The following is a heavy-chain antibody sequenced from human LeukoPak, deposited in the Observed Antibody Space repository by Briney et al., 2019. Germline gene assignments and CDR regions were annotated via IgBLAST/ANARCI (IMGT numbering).Heavy chain of an antibody. V-gene: IGHV3-30*02. Sequence: GGSLRLSCAASGFTFSSYGMHWVRQAPGKGLEWVAFIRYDGSNKYYADSVKGRFTISRDNSKNTLYLQMNSLRAEDTAVYYCAKVRNYYDSSGYPLPGYWGQGTLVTVSS. CDR3: AKVRNYYDSSGYPLPGY. J-gene: IGHJ4*02. CDR1: GFTFSSYG. CDR2: IRYDGSNK. D-gene: IGHD3-22*01.